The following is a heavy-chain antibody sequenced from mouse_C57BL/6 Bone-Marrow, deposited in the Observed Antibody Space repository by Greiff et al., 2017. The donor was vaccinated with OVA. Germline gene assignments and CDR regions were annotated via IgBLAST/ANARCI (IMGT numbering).Heavy chain of an antibody. CDR1: GFTFSSYA. J-gene: IGHJ3*01. D-gene: IGHD2-5*01. CDR2: ISDGGSYT. V-gene: IGHV5-4*01. CDR3: ASSYDSNYPAWFAY. Sequence: EVHLVESGGGLVKPGGSLKLSCAASGFTFSSYAMSWVRQTPEKRLEWVATISDGGSYTYYPDNVKGRFTISRDNAKNNLYLQMSDLKSADTAMYSCASSYDSNYPAWFAYWGQGTLVTVSA.